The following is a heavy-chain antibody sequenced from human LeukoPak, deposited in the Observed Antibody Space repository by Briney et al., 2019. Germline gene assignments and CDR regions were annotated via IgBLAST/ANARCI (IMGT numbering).Heavy chain of an antibody. CDR2: ISGSGGST. Sequence: GGSLRLSCAASGFTFSSYAMSWVRQAPGKGLEWVSAISGSGGSTYYADSVKGRFTISRDNSKNALYLQMNSLRAEDTAVYYCAKDLWIAVAGTFFDYWGQGTLVTVSS. CDR1: GFTFSSYA. V-gene: IGHV3-23*01. D-gene: IGHD6-19*01. CDR3: AKDLWIAVAGTFFDY. J-gene: IGHJ4*02.